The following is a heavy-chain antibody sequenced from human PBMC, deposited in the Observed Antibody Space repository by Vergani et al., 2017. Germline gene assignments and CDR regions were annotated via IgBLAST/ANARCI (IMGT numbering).Heavy chain of an antibody. D-gene: IGHD2-15*01. V-gene: IGHV5-51*01. CDR3: ARDGYCGGGSCYSGDYCGMDV. CDR1: GYSFTSYW. J-gene: IGHJ6*02. Sequence: EVQLVQSGAEVKKPGESLKISCKGSGYSFTSYWIGWVRQMPGKGLEWMGIIYPGYSDTRYSPSFQVQVTISADKSISTAYLQWGSLKASDTSMYYCARDGYCGGGSCYSGDYCGMDVWGQGTTVTVSS. CDR2: IYPGYSDT.